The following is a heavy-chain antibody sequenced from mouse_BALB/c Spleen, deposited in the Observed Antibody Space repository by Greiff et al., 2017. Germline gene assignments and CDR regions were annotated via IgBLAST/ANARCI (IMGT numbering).Heavy chain of an antibody. D-gene: IGHD1-1*01. CDR2: ISSGSSTI. Sequence: EVMLVESGGGLVQPGGSRKLSCAASGFTFSSFGMHWVRQAPEKGLEWVAYISSGSSTIYYADKVKGRFTISRDNPKNTLFLQMTSLRSEDTAMYYCARESPSGYYGSSLYFDYWGQGTTLTVSS. CDR3: ARESPSGYYGSSLYFDY. V-gene: IGHV5-17*02. CDR1: GFTFSSFG. J-gene: IGHJ2*01.